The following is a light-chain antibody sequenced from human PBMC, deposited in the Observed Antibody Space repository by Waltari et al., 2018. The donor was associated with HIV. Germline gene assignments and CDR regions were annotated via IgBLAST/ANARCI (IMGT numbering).Light chain of an antibody. CDR2: EVN. V-gene: IGLV2-18*02. J-gene: IGLJ3*02. CDR1: NSEVGSSHR. CDR3: SSYTSSSTLWM. Sequence: QSALTHPPSVSGSPGQSVTISSTGTNSEVGSSHRLSWYQLPPGTAPKLMIYEVNTRPSGVPDRFSGSKSGNTASLTISGLQAEDEADYYCSSYTSSSTLWMFGGGTKLTVL.